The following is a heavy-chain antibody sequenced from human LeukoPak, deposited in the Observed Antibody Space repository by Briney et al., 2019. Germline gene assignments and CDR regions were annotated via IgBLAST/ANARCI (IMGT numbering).Heavy chain of an antibody. CDR2: ISRRDDYT. CDR3: ANDYRSGSFHDF. V-gene: IGHV3-23*01. CDR1: GFAFSSYA. D-gene: IGHD3-10*01. Sequence: GGSLRLSCAASGFAFSSYAMSWVRQPPGKGLEWVSVISRRDDYTYYADSVKGRFTISRDNPKNTLYLQTNTLRAEDTAVYYCANDYRSGSFHDFWGQGTLVTVSS. J-gene: IGHJ4*02.